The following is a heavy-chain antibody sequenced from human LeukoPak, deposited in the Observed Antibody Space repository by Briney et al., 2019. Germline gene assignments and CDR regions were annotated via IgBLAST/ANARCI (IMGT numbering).Heavy chain of an antibody. V-gene: IGHV1-58*01. CDR3: ARESSSWYPSFDY. D-gene: IGHD6-13*01. CDR2: IVVGSGNT. J-gene: IGHJ4*02. Sequence: SVKVSCKASGFTFTSSAVQWVRQARGQRLEWIGWIVVGSGNTNYAQKFQERVTITRDMSTSTAYMELSSLRSDDTAVYYCARESSSWYPSFDYWGQGTLVTVSS. CDR1: GFTFTSSA.